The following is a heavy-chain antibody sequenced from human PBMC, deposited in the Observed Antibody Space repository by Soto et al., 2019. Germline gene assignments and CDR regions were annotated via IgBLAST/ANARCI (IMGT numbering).Heavy chain of an antibody. CDR1: GYTFTSYW. J-gene: IGHJ6*02. CDR3: ARGGAIYDTGYYYGMDV. V-gene: IGHV5-51*01. CDR2: IYPGDSDT. D-gene: IGHD3-9*01. Sequence: GESLKISCQGSGYTFTSYWIGWVRQMPGKGLEWMGIIYPGDSDTRYSPSFQGQVTISADKSISTAYLQWSSLKASDTAMYYCARGGAIYDTGYYYGMDVWGQGTTVTVSS.